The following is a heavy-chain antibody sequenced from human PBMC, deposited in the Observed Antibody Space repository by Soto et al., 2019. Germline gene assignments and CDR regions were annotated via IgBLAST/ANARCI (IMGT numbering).Heavy chain of an antibody. J-gene: IGHJ4*02. Sequence: QITLKESGPTLVKPTETLTLTCTVSGVSLSTSGVGVGWIRQPPGKGLEWLALIYWDDDKRYNPSLKSRFTIAKDTSRNQVVLTVTNMDPVDTATYYCALDLGISVAGIFLDCWGQGTLVTVSS. CDR3: ALDLGISVAGIFLDC. V-gene: IGHV2-5*02. D-gene: IGHD6-19*01. CDR1: GVSLSTSGVG. CDR2: IYWDDDK.